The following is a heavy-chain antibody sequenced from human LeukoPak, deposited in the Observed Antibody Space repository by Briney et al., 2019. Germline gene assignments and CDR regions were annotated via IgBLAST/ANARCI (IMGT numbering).Heavy chain of an antibody. D-gene: IGHD3-9*01. J-gene: IGHJ6*02. CDR3: ARDGYYDILTGYYTWGEYYYYGMDV. Sequence: GGSLRLSCAASGFTFSSYSITWVRHAPGKGLQWVSYIRISRSTIYYADSVKGRFTISRDNAKNSLYLQMNSLRAEDTAVYYCARDGYYDILTGYYTWGEYYYYGMDVWGQGTTVTVSS. CDR1: GFTFSSYS. V-gene: IGHV3-48*01. CDR2: IRISRSTI.